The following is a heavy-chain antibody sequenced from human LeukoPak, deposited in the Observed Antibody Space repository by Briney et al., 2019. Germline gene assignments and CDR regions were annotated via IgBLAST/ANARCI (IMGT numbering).Heavy chain of an antibody. D-gene: IGHD6-13*01. J-gene: IGHJ4*02. CDR1: GFTFSSSA. Sequence: GGTLRLSCAASGFTFSSSAMSWVRQAPGKGLEGVSVVSVSGGITYYADSVKGRFTISRDNSKNTLYLQMNSLRAEDTAVYYCAEGGRSSWFDYWGQGTLVTVSS. V-gene: IGHV3-23*01. CDR2: VSVSGGIT. CDR3: AEGGRSSWFDY.